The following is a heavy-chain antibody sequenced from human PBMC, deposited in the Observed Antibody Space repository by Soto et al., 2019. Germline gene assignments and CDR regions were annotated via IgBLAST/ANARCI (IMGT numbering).Heavy chain of an antibody. CDR3: AKDQGLVGPPVWYDH. CDR1: RFTFTSYA. J-gene: IGHJ5*02. Sequence: PGGSLTLACAASRFTFTSYAINCVRHAPANGLDWVSAITGSGGSTYYADSVKGRFTISRDNPKNTLYLPMNRLRAEDRAVYYCAKDQGLVGPPVWYDHRGQGTRVNVSS. D-gene: IGHD1-26*01. V-gene: IGHV3-23*01. CDR2: ITGSGGST.